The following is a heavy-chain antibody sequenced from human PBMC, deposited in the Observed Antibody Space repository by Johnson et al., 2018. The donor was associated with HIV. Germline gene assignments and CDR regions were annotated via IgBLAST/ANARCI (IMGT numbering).Heavy chain of an antibody. D-gene: IGHD3-3*01. V-gene: IGHV3-30*04. Sequence: MQLVESGGGVVQPGTSLRLSCAASGFTFSTFAMHWVRQAPGKGLEWVAVISYDGTNNQNGDSVKGRFTISRDNSKNTLYLQMNSLRAEDTAVYYCARPAGDFWSGYYDAFEIWGQGTMVTVSS. CDR1: GFTFSTFA. J-gene: IGHJ3*02. CDR2: ISYDGTNN. CDR3: ARPAGDFWSGYYDAFEI.